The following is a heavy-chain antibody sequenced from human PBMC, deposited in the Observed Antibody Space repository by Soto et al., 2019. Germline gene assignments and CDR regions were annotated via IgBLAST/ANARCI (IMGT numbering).Heavy chain of an antibody. V-gene: IGHV3-30-3*01. CDR3: ARVANWNYGGAYYYYGMDV. CDR1: GFTFSSYA. D-gene: IGHD1-7*01. Sequence: AGGSLRLSCAASGFTFSSYAMHWVRQAPGKGLEWVAVISYDGSNKYYADSVKGRFTISRDNSKNTLYLQMNSLRAEDTAVYYCARVANWNYGGAYYYYGMDVWGQGTTVTVSS. CDR2: ISYDGSNK. J-gene: IGHJ6*02.